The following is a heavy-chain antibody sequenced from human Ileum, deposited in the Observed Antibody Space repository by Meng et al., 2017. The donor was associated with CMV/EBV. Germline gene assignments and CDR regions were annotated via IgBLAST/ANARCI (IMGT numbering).Heavy chain of an antibody. Sequence: CTVSGGSTSSVGFYWSWIRQHPGGGLEWIGYTYYSGAAYYNPPLKSRITMSVDTSKNQFSLRLSSVTAADTAVYYCARLNFDNWFDSWGQGTLVTVSS. J-gene: IGHJ5*01. CDR3: ARLNFDNWFDS. D-gene: IGHD1-7*01. CDR1: GGSTSSVGFY. V-gene: IGHV4-31*03. CDR2: TYYSGAA.